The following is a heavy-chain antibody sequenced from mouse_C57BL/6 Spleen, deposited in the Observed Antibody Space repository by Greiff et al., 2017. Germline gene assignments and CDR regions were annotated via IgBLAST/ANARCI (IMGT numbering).Heavy chain of an antibody. CDR1: GYAFSSSW. J-gene: IGHJ4*01. D-gene: IGHD1-1*01. Sequence: VQLQQSGPELVKHGASVKISCKASGYAFSSSWMNWVKQRPGKGLEWIGRIYPGDGDTNYNGKFKGKATLTADNSSSTAYMQLSSLTSEDSAVYFCARRRYYYGSSAGYYAMDYWGQGTSVTVSS. CDR2: IYPGDGDT. CDR3: ARRRYYYGSSAGYYAMDY. V-gene: IGHV1-82*01.